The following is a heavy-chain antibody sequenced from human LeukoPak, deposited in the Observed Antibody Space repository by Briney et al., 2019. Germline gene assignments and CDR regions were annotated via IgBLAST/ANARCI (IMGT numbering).Heavy chain of an antibody. CDR3: ARDAGDAFDI. V-gene: IGHV4-59*01. CDR1: GGSISSYY. Sequence: AETLSLTCTVSGGSISSYYWSWIRQPPGKRLEWIGYIYYSGSTNYNPSLKSRVTISVDTSKNQFSLKLSSVTAADTAVYYCARDAGDAFDIWGQGTMVTVSS. J-gene: IGHJ3*02. CDR2: IYYSGST. D-gene: IGHD3-10*01.